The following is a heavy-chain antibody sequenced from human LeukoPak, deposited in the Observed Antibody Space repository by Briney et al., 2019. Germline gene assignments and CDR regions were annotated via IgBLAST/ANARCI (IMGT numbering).Heavy chain of an antibody. V-gene: IGHV4-34*01. J-gene: IGHJ3*02. Sequence: PSETLSLTCAVYGGSFSGYYWSWIRQPPGKGLEWIGEINHSGSTNYNPSLKSRVTISVDTSKNQFSLKLSSVTAADTAVYYCARGYYDILTGYYLHFLRAFDIWGQGTMVTVSS. D-gene: IGHD3-9*01. CDR1: GGSFSGYY. CDR3: ARGYYDILTGYYLHFLRAFDI. CDR2: INHSGST.